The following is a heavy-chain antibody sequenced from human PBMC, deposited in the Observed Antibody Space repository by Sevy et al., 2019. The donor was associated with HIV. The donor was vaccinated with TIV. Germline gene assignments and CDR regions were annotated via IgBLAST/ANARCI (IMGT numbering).Heavy chain of an antibody. Sequence: GGSLRLYCAASGFTFTSYEMNWVRQAPGKGLEWLSYISNSGTTIYYSDSVKGRFTISRDNARNSLYLQMSSLRAEDTAVYYCARDLPPSATTVPHFDCWGQGTLVTVSS. J-gene: IGHJ4*02. CDR3: ARDLPPSATTVPHFDC. D-gene: IGHD4-17*01. CDR2: ISNSGTTI. V-gene: IGHV3-48*03. CDR1: GFTFTSYE.